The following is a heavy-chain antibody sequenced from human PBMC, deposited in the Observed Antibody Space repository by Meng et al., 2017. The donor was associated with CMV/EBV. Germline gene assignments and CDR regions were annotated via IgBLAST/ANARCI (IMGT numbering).Heavy chain of an antibody. CDR1: GFTFDDYA. V-gene: IGHV3-9*01. Sequence: SLKISCAASGFTFDDYAMHWVRQAPGKGLEWVSGISWNIGSIGYVDSVKGRFTISRDNAKNSLYLQMNSLRAEDTALYYCAKDLHRSTSCYNCYYYYGMDVWGQGTTVTVSS. CDR3: AKDLHRSTSCYNCYYYYGMDV. J-gene: IGHJ6*02. D-gene: IGHD2-2*02. CDR2: ISWNIGSI.